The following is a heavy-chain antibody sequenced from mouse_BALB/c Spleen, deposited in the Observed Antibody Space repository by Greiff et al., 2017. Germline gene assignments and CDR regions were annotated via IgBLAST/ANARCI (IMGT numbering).Heavy chain of an antibody. Sequence: VQLQQSGAELARPGASVKLSCKASGYTFTSYWMQWVKQRPGQGLEWIGAIYPGDGDTRYTQKFKGKATLTADKSSSTAYMQLSSLASEDSAVYYCARGWAFDYWGQGTTLTVSS. D-gene: IGHD2-3*01. CDR2: IYPGDGDT. J-gene: IGHJ2*01. V-gene: IGHV1-87*01. CDR3: ARGWAFDY. CDR1: GYTFTSYW.